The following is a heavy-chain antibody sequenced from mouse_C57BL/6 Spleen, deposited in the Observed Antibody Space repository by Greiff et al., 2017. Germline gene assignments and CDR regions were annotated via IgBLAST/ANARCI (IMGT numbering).Heavy chain of an antibody. J-gene: IGHJ2*01. V-gene: IGHV6-3*01. CDR3: TGANSLDY. CDR1: GFTFSNYW. CDR2: IRLKSDNYAT. Sequence: LVESGGGLVQPGGSMKLSCVASGFTFSNYWMNWVRQSPEKGLEWVAQIRLKSDNYATHYAESVKGRFTISRDDSKSSVYLQMNNLRAEDTGIYYCTGANSLDYWGQGTTLTVSS. D-gene: IGHD4-1*01.